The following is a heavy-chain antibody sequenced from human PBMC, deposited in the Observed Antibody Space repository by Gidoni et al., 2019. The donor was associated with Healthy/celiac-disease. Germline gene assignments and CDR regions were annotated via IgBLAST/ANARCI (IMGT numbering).Heavy chain of an antibody. D-gene: IGHD5-12*01. J-gene: IGHJ4*02. V-gene: IGHV3-49*05. CDR3: TSHNNVVEMATIGLFDY. CDR1: GFTFGDYD. Sequence: EVQLVESGGGLVKPGRSLRLSCTASGFTFGDYDMSWFRQAPGKGLEWVGFIRSKAYGGTTEYAASVKGRFTISRDDSKSIAYLQMNSLKTEDTAVYYCTSHNNVVEMATIGLFDYWGQGTLVTVSS. CDR2: IRSKAYGGTT.